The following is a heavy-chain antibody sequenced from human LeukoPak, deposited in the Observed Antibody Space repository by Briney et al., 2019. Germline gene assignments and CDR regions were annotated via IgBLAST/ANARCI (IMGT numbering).Heavy chain of an antibody. CDR3: AMSSIVGATYTFDY. V-gene: IGHV3-23*01. CDR2: ISGSGGRT. J-gene: IGHJ4*02. CDR1: GSIPSSYA. Sequence: GGSMSLASAVFGSIPSSYAMRWVRPVAGEGLGWDSAISGSGGRTEYADSVKGRFTISRDNAKNTLYLQMNSLRAEDTPVYYCAMSSIVGATYTFDYWGQGTLVSVSS. D-gene: IGHD1-26*01.